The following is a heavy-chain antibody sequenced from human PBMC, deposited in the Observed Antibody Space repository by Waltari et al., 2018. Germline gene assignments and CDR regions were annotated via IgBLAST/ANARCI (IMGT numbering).Heavy chain of an antibody. CDR1: GYSISSGYY. CDR2: IYHSGST. V-gene: IGHV4-38-2*02. D-gene: IGHD2-15*01. Sequence: QVQLQESGPGLVKPSETLSLTCAVSGYSISSGYYWGWIRQPPGQGLEWIGSIYHSGSTYYNPSLKSRVTISVDTSKNQFSLKLSSVTAADTAVYYCARDRGDCSGGSCYSDAFDIWGQGTMVTVSS. CDR3: ARDRGDCSGGSCYSDAFDI. J-gene: IGHJ3*02.